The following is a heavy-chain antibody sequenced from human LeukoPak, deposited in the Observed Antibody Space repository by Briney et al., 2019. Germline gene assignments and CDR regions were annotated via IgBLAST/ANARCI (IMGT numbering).Heavy chain of an antibody. CDR1: GFTFSSYA. V-gene: IGHV3-30-3*01. J-gene: IGHJ4*02. CDR3: ASEAAAGGYFDY. D-gene: IGHD6-13*01. CDR2: ISYDGSNK. Sequence: AGGSLRLSCAASGFTFSSYAMHWVRQAPGKGLEWVAVISYDGSNKYYADSVKGQFTISRDNSKNTLYLQMNSLRAEDTAVYYCASEAAAGGYFDYWGQGTLVTVSS.